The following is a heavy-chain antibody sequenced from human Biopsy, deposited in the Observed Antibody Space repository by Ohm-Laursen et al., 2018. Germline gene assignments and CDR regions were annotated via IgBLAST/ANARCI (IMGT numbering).Heavy chain of an antibody. CDR1: GESFNGYY. Sequence: SETLSLTCAVYGESFNGYYWSWIRQTPGKGLEWIGEINHSGRTNYNPSLKSRVTISVDTSKNQFSPKVRSVTAADTAVYYCVRGVDYYDPYHYYALDVWGQGTTVTVS. V-gene: IGHV4-34*01. CDR3: VRGVDYYDPYHYYALDV. J-gene: IGHJ6*02. CDR2: INHSGRT. D-gene: IGHD3-22*01.